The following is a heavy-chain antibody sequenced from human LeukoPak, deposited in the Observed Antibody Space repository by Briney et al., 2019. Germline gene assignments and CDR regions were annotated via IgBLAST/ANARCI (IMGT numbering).Heavy chain of an antibody. D-gene: IGHD1-26*01. Sequence: HGESLKISCKGSGYSFTSYWISWVRQMPGKGLEWMGRIDPSDSYTDYSPSFQGHVTISADKSISTAYLQWSSLKASDTAIYYCARHEGGGSYYSYWGQGTLVTVSS. CDR3: ARHEGGGSYYSY. CDR1: GYSFTSYW. J-gene: IGHJ4*02. CDR2: IDPSDSYT. V-gene: IGHV5-10-1*01.